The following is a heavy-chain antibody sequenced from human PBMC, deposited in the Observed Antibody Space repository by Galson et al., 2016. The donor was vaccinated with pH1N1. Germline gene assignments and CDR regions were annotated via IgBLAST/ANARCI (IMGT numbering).Heavy chain of an antibody. Sequence: LSLTCAVSGDSITSGYYWGWIRQAPGRGLEWIGSFYDSGSTTYYKSSLKSRVAISVDTPKNQFSLRLSSMTAADTAVYYCAKMARTSGPDSEYYFDFWGQGMLVTVSS. J-gene: IGHJ4*02. CDR3: AKMARTSGPDSEYYFDF. D-gene: IGHD1-1*01. V-gene: IGHV4-38-2*01. CDR1: GDSITSGYY. CDR2: FYDSGSTT.